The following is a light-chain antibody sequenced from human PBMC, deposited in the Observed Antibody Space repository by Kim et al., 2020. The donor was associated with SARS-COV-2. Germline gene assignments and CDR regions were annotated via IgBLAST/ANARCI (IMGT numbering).Light chain of an antibody. CDR2: AAS. V-gene: IGKV1-39*01. J-gene: IGKJ2*01. CDR1: QSISSY. CDR3: QQSYSTPQP. Sequence: DIQMTQSPSSLSASVGDRVTITCRASQSISSYLNWYQQKPGKAPKLLIYAASSLQSGVPSRFSGSGSGTDFTLTISSLQPEDFATYYCQQSYSTPQPFGQGTKLGI.